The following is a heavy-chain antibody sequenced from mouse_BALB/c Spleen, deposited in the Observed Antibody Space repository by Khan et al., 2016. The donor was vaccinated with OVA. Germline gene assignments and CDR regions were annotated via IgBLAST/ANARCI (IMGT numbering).Heavy chain of an antibody. V-gene: IGHV1-7*01. Sequence: QVQLQQSGAELAKPGVSVKMSCKASGYTFINYWILWVKQRPGQGLEWIGYINPSTGYTEYNQNFKDKATLTADKSSSTAYMQLSSLTSEDSAVYYCARRGLRWDFDYWGQGTTLTVSS. CDR3: ARRGLRWDFDY. D-gene: IGHD1-1*01. J-gene: IGHJ2*01. CDR1: GYTFINYW. CDR2: INPSTGYT.